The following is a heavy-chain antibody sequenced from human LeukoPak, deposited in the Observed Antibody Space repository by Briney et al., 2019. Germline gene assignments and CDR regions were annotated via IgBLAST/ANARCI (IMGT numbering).Heavy chain of an antibody. CDR2: LSHDGSNK. CDR3: AKDPAVVPGVTRVSYGMDV. CDR1: GFTFSSYA. V-gene: IGHV3-30*18. D-gene: IGHD2-2*01. J-gene: IGHJ6*02. Sequence: QAGGSLRLSCAASGFTFSSYAMHWVRQAPGKGLEWVAVLSHDGSNKYYADSVKGRFTISRDNSKNTLYLQMNSLRGEDTAVYYCAKDPAVVPGVTRVSYGMDVWGQGTTVTVSS.